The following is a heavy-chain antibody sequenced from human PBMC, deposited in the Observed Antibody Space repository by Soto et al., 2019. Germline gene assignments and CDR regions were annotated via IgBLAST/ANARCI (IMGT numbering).Heavy chain of an antibody. V-gene: IGHV4-61*01. Sequence: QVQLQESGPGLVKPSETLSLTCTVSGGSVSSGSHYWSWIRQPPGKGLEWIGYIYYSGSTNYNPSLKSRGIISVDTSKNQFSLNLSSVTAADTAIYYCARGYYGSESGGYFFAYWGQGTLVTVSS. D-gene: IGHD3-10*01. CDR1: GGSVSSGSHY. CDR2: IYYSGST. J-gene: IGHJ4*02. CDR3: ARGYYGSESGGYFFAY.